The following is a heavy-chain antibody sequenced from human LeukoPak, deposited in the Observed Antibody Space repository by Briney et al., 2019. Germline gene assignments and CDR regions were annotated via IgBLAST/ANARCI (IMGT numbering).Heavy chain of an antibody. Sequence: GGSLRLSCAASGFNFSTYNVNWVRQAPGKGLDWVSYISSSSRTRYYADSVKGRFTISRDNSKNTLYLQMNSLRAEDTAVYYCAKGGSSGWYLNYYYMDVWGKGTTVTVSS. V-gene: IGHV3-48*01. D-gene: IGHD6-19*01. CDR3: AKGGSSGWYLNYYYMDV. CDR2: ISSSSRTR. J-gene: IGHJ6*03. CDR1: GFNFSTYN.